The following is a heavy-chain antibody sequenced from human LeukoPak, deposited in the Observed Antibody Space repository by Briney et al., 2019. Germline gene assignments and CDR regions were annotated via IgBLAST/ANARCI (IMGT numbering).Heavy chain of an antibody. D-gene: IGHD2-21*01. V-gene: IGHV1-46*01. J-gene: IGHJ4*02. Sequence: ASVKVSCKASGYTFTNYNMHWVRQAPGQGLEWMGLINPTGTGTNYAQKFRGRVTMTRDTSTTTVYMELSSLTSEDTAVYYCAREEYGGYFDYWGQGTLVTVSS. CDR3: AREEYGGYFDY. CDR1: GYTFTNYN. CDR2: INPTGTGT.